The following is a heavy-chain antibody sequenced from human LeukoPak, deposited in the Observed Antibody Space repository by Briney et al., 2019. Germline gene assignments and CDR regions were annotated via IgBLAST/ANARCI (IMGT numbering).Heavy chain of an antibody. D-gene: IGHD6-6*01. Sequence: GGSLRLSCAASGFTVSSNYMSWVRQAPGEGLEWVSVIYSGGSTYYADSVKGRFTISRDNSKNTLYLQMNSLRAEDTAVYYCASPNAYSSSTPFDYWGQGTLVTVSS. J-gene: IGHJ4*02. CDR1: GFTVSSNY. V-gene: IGHV3-53*01. CDR3: ASPNAYSSSTPFDY. CDR2: IYSGGST.